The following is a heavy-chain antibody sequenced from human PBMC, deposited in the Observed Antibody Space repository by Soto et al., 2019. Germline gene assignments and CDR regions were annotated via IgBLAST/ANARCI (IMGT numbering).Heavy chain of an antibody. D-gene: IGHD3-10*01. J-gene: IGHJ4*02. CDR1: GGSMSECF. V-gene: IGHV4-59*01. CDR3: ARDGYDGSGSPYPAY. Sequence: SETLSLTCSVSGGSMSECFWSWIRQSPGKGLEWIGYIYYLGSTDYNPSLKSRVTISVDTSKRQFSLRLTSVTAADTAVYYCARDGYDGSGSPYPAYWGPGTQVTVSS. CDR2: IYYLGST.